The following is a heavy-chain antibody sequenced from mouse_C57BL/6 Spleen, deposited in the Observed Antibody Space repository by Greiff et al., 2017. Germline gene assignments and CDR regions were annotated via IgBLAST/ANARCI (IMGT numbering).Heavy chain of an antibody. V-gene: IGHV5-9*01. CDR1: GFTFSSYT. Sequence: EVKLVESGGGLVKPGGSLKLSCAASGFTFSSYTMSWVRQTPEKRLEWVATISGCGGNTYYPDSVKGRFTISRDNAKNTLYLQMSSLRSEDTALYYCARHYSNYLYYFDYWGQGTTLTVSS. D-gene: IGHD2-5*01. CDR2: ISGCGGNT. CDR3: ARHYSNYLYYFDY. J-gene: IGHJ2*01.